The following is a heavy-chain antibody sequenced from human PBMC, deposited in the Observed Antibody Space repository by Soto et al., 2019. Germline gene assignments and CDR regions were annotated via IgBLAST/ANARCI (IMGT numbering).Heavy chain of an antibody. V-gene: IGHV3-23*01. CDR3: AKGGRPARY. Sequence: AGGFLRHGCAACGVPFIGYARSWVRQAPGKGLEWVSAISGSGGSTYYADSVKGRLTISRDNSKNTLYLQMNSLRAEDTAVYYCAKGGRPARYWVQGTPVTV. CDR1: GVPFIGYA. CDR2: ISGSGGST. J-gene: IGHJ4*02.